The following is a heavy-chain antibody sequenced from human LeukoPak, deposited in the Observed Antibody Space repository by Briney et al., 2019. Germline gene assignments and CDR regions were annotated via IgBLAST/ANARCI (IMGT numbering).Heavy chain of an antibody. CDR2: IYYSGST. Sequence: SENLSLTCTVSGGSISSSSYYWGWIRQPPGKGLEWIGSIYYSGSTYYNPSLKSRVTISVDTSKNQFSLKLSSVAAADTAVYYCARDGDGYCSGGTCYSEPWGQGTLVTVSS. D-gene: IGHD2-15*01. CDR1: GGSISSSSYY. V-gene: IGHV4-39*07. CDR3: ARDGDGYCSGGTCYSEP. J-gene: IGHJ5*02.